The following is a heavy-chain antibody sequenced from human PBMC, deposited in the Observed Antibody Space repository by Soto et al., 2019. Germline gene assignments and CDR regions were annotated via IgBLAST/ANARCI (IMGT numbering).Heavy chain of an antibody. V-gene: IGHV4-59*01. J-gene: IGHJ6*02. CDR3: ARGEDAFFYYGLDV. Sequence: SETLSLTCTVSGGSITSSYWSWIRRPPGKGLEWIAYIYDTGISGYTPSTSYNPSLKSRVTMSVDTSKSQFSPKLTSVTAADTAVYYCARGEDAFFYYGLDVWGQGITVTVSS. CDR2: IYDTGISGYTPST. CDR1: GGSITSSY.